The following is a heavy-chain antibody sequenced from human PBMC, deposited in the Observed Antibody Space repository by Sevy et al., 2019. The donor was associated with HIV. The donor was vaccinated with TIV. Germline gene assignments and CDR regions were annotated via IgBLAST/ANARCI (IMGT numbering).Heavy chain of an antibody. V-gene: IGHV3-49*03. CDR2: IRSKDYGGAT. CDR3: THRYYKDSTCYSDY. D-gene: IGHD3-22*01. Sequence: GGSLRLSCTGSGFTFGDYAMSWFRQAQGMGLEWVGFIRSKDYGGATEYAGSVKGRFTISRDDSKSIADLQINSLKTRHTADYYTTHRYYKDSTCYSDYWGKGNLVTVSP. CDR1: GFTFGDYA. J-gene: IGHJ4*02.